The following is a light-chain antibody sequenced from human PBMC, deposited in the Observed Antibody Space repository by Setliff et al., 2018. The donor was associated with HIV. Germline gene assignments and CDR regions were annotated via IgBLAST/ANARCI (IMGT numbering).Light chain of an antibody. J-gene: IGLJ2*01. CDR2: DVT. V-gene: IGLV2-23*02. CDR1: SSDIGDYES. Sequence: QSVLAQPASVSGSPGQSITISCTGSSSDIGDYESVSWYQQHPGEVPKLMIYDVTKRPSGISNRFSASKSGNTASLTISGLQAEDEAHYYCCSYVGSDSWIVGGGTK. CDR3: CSYVGSDSWI.